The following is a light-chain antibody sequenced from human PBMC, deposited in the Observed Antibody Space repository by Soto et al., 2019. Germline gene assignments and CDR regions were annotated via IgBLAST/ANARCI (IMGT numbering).Light chain of an antibody. CDR2: EAS. Sequence: DIHMSQSPSSVSASVGDRFSITCRASHNIYSWLAWYQQKPGKAPKLLINEASILQGGVSSRFSGSGSGTEFTLTISNLHPDDFATYYCQQYNYEWTFGQGTKVDIK. V-gene: IGKV1-5*01. CDR1: HNIYSW. J-gene: IGKJ1*01. CDR3: QQYNYEWT.